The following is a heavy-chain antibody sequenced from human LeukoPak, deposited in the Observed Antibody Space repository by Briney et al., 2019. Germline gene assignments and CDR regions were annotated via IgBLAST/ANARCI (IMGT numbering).Heavy chain of an antibody. CDR1: GFRFSSYV. Sequence: GGSLRLSCAASGFRFSSYVMSWVRQAPGKGLEHVSSIDGSDGASYYADSVKGRFTISKDNSKNTLFLQMNSLRVEDTAVYYCARVDSGNYDYWGQGTLLTVSS. J-gene: IGHJ4*02. V-gene: IGHV3-23*01. CDR3: ARVDSGNYDY. CDR2: IDGSDGAS. D-gene: IGHD1-26*01.